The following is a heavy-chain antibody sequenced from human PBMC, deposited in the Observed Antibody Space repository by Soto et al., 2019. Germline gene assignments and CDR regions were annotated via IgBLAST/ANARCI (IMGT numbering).Heavy chain of an antibody. CDR2: IYYIGIT. D-gene: IGHD6-13*01. CDR3: ARMIIAEAGNPGFDP. CDR1: GGCISSSSYY. J-gene: IGHJ5*02. V-gene: IGHV4-39*01. Sequence: PSETLSLTCTVSGGCISSSSYYWGWILQPPGKGLELIWSIYYIGITYYNPSLKSRVTISVDTSKNQLSLKLSSVTAADSAVYYCARMIIAEAGNPGFDPCGQGTLVTVSS.